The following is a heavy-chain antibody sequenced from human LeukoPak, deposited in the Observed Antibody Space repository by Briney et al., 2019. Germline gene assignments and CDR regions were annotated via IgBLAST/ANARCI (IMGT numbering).Heavy chain of an antibody. Sequence: GGSLRLSCAASGFTFSSYEMNWVRQAPGRGLEWVSYITGSGSAIYYADSVKGRFTISRDNAKNSLYLQMNSLRAEDTAVYYCARDFSTMVRGVIRFDYWGQGTLVTVSS. D-gene: IGHD3-10*01. V-gene: IGHV3-48*03. CDR1: GFTFSSYE. J-gene: IGHJ4*02. CDR3: ARDFSTMVRGVIRFDY. CDR2: ITGSGSAI.